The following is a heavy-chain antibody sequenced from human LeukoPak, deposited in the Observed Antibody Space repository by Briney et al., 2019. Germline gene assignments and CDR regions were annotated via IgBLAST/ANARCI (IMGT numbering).Heavy chain of an antibody. CDR2: IDNAGSIT. J-gene: IGHJ6*02. D-gene: IGHD3-10*01. Sequence: GGSLRLSCAASGFTFSNYWIHWVRQAPGKGLVWVSRIDNAGSITTYADSVKGRFTISRDNAKNTLYLQMNSLRAEDTAVYYCARDYGRSRDYGMDVWGQGTTVTVSS. V-gene: IGHV3-74*03. CDR1: GFTFSNYW. CDR3: ARDYGRSRDYGMDV.